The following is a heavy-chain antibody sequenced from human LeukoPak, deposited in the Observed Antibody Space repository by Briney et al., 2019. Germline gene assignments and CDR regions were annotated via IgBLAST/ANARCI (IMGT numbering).Heavy chain of an antibody. CDR2: ISGSGGST. J-gene: IGHJ2*01. V-gene: IGHV3-23*01. CDR1: GFTFSSYA. CDR3: ARELISTTWRGNRSYFDL. Sequence: PSGGSLRLSCAASGFTFSSYAMSWVRQAPGKGLEWVSAISGSGGSTYYADSVKGRFTISRDNSKNTLYLQMNSLRAEDTAVYYCARELISTTWRGNRSYFDLWGRGTLVAVSS. D-gene: IGHD1-1*01.